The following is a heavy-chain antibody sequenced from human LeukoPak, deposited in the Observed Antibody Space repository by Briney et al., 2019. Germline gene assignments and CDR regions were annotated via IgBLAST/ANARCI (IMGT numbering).Heavy chain of an antibody. V-gene: IGHV3-23*01. CDR2: ISGSGGST. CDR3: AKGIYCGGDCYSGLFDN. Sequence: GGFLRLSCAASGFTFSSYAMSWVRQAPGKGLEWVSAISGSGGSTYYADSVKGRFTISRDNSKNTLYLQMNSLKVEDTAVYYCAKGIYCGGDCYSGLFDNWGQGTLVTVSS. D-gene: IGHD2-21*01. J-gene: IGHJ4*02. CDR1: GFTFSSYA.